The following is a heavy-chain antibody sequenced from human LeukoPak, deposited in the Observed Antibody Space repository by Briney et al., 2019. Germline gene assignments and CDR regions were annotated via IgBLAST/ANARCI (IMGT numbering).Heavy chain of an antibody. CDR1: GYTFTSYY. CDR3: ARDMLTSSVDY. D-gene: IGHD2-2*01. Sequence: GASVNVSCKASGYTFTSYYMHWVRQAPGQGLEWMGIINPSGGSPTYAQKFQGRVTMTRDTSTSTVYMELSSLTSEDTAVYYCARDMLTSSVDYWGQGTLVTVSS. J-gene: IGHJ4*02. V-gene: IGHV1-46*01. CDR2: INPSGGSP.